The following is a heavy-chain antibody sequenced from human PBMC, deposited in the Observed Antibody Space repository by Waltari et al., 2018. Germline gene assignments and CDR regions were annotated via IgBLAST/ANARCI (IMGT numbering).Heavy chain of an antibody. CDR3: ARALISGAFYYYYGMDV. V-gene: IGHV1-8*01. CDR2: MNPNSGNT. Sequence: QVQLVQSGAEVKKPGASVKVSCKASGYTFTSYDINWVRQATGQGLEWVGWMNPNSGNTGYAQKVQGRVTMTSNTSTSTASMELSSLRSEDTAVYYCARALISGAFYYYYGMDVWGQGTTVTVSS. D-gene: IGHD2-8*01. CDR1: GYTFTSYD. J-gene: IGHJ6*02.